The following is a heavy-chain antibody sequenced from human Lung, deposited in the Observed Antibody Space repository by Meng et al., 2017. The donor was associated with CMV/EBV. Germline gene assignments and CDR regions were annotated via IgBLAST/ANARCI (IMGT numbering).Heavy chain of an antibody. CDR2: IYYSSST. CDR1: GGCISSSSDY. Sequence: SETLSLXCTVSGGCISSSSDYWSWISQPPGKGLEWLGSIYYSSSTYYDQSLKIRVTISVDTSKTQFSLKLGSVTAADTDVYYYARDIYHTDSVVVRRDAFDIWXQGTXVTVSS. D-gene: IGHD2-2*01. V-gene: IGHV4-39*07. CDR3: ARDIYHTDSVVVRRDAFDI. J-gene: IGHJ3*02.